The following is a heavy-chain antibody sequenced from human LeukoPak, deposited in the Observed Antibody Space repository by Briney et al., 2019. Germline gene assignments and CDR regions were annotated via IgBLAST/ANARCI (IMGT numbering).Heavy chain of an antibody. Sequence: ASVKVSCKASGYTFTNYDINWVRQATGQGLEWMGWMNPNSGNTGYAQKFQGRLTMTRNTSISTAYMELNSLRSEGTAVYYCAAQLPSDYWGQGTLVTVSS. J-gene: IGHJ4*02. CDR3: AAQLPSDY. V-gene: IGHV1-8*01. D-gene: IGHD2-2*01. CDR2: MNPNSGNT. CDR1: GYTFTNYD.